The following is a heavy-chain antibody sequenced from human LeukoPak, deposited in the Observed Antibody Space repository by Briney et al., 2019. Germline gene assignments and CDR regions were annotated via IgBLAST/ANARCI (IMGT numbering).Heavy chain of an antibody. J-gene: IGHJ6*02. CDR3: ARDIVVVVAAYYYYYYGMDV. CDR2: IKQDGSEK. Sequence: PGGSLRLSCAASGFTFSSYWMSWVRQAPGKGLEWVANIKQDGSEKYYVDSVKGRFTISRDNAKNSLYLQMNSLRAEDTAVYYCARDIVVVVAAYYYYYYGMDVWGQGTTVTVSS. V-gene: IGHV3-7*05. CDR1: GFTFSSYW. D-gene: IGHD2-15*01.